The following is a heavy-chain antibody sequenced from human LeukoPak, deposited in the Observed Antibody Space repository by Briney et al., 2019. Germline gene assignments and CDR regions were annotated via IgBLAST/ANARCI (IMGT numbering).Heavy chain of an antibody. CDR1: GGTFSSYA. V-gene: IGHV1-69*13. J-gene: IGHJ5*02. Sequence: GASVKVSCKASGGTFSSYAISWVRQAPGQGLEWMGGIIPIFGTANYAQKFQGRVTITAGESTSTAYMELSSLRSEDTAVYYCARTIRFLGWDWFDPWGQGTLVTVSS. CDR3: ARTIRFLGWDWFDP. CDR2: IIPIFGTA. D-gene: IGHD3-3*01.